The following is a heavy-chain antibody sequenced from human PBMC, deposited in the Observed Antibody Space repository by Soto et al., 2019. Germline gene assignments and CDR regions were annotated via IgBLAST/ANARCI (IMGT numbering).Heavy chain of an antibody. CDR2: FDPEDGET. CDR1: GYTLTELS. Sequence: QVQLVQSGAEVKKPGASVKVSCKVSGYTLTELSMHWVRQAPGKGLEWMGGFDPEDGETIYAQKFQGRXTXTXXTSTDTAYMELSSLRSEDTAVYYCATEKIRYTLRYFDAFDYWGQGTLVTVSS. D-gene: IGHD3-9*01. V-gene: IGHV1-24*01. J-gene: IGHJ4*02. CDR3: ATEKIRYTLRYFDAFDY.